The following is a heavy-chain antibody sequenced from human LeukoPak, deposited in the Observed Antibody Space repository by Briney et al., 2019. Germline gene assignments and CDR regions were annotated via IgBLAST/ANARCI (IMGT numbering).Heavy chain of an antibody. Sequence: GGPLRLSCAASGFTFSSYGMHWVRQAPGKGLEWVAVISYDGSNKYYADSVKGRFTISRDNSKNTLYLQMNSLRAEDTAVYYCARRAGAYSHPYDYWGQGTLVTVSS. J-gene: IGHJ4*02. D-gene: IGHD4/OR15-4a*01. V-gene: IGHV3-30*03. CDR3: ARRAGAYSHPYDY. CDR1: GFTFSSYG. CDR2: ISYDGSNK.